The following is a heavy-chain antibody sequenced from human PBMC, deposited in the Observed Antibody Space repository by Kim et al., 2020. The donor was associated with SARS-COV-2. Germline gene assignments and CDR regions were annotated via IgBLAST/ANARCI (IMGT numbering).Heavy chain of an antibody. V-gene: IGHV1-18*01. D-gene: IGHD3-10*01. J-gene: IGHJ4*02. CDR3: ARVLYGSGSYSYYFDY. Sequence: TLQGRVTMTTDTSTSTAYMELRSLRSDDTAVYYCARVLYGSGSYSYYFDYWGQGTLVTVSS.